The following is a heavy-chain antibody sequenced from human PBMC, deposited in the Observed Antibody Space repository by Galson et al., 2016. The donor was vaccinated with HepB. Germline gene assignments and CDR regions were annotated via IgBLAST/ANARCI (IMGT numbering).Heavy chain of an antibody. CDR3: VKSTVRHLRYSGMDV. CDR2: TGTGSTYK. D-gene: IGHD4-11*01. J-gene: IGHJ6*02. V-gene: IGHV3-21*01. Sequence: SLRLSCAASGFIFSDYSMSWVRQAPGKGLEWVSSTGTGSTYKYYADSVKGRFTISRDDAQNSLFLQMNSLRVEDTAVYYCVKSTVRHLRYSGMDVRGQGTTVTVSS. CDR1: GFIFSDYS.